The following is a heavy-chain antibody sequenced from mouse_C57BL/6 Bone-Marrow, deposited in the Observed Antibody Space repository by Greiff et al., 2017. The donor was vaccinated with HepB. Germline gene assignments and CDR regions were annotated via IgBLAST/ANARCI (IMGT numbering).Heavy chain of an antibody. D-gene: IGHD1-1*01. CDR3: ARRTTVVAPYFDY. CDR1: GYTFTSYW. Sequence: VQLQQPGAELVKPGALVKMSCKASGYTFTSYWITWVKQRPGQGLEWIGDIYPGSGSTNYNEKFKSKATLTVDTSSSTAYMQLSSLTSEDSAVYYCARRTTVVAPYFDYWGQGTTLTVSS. J-gene: IGHJ2*01. CDR2: IYPGSGST. V-gene: IGHV1-55*01.